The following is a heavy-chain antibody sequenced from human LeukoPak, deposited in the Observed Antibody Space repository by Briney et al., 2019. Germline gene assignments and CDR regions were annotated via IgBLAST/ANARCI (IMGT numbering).Heavy chain of an antibody. Sequence: ASVKVSCKASGYTFTSYYMHWVRQAPGQGLEWMGIINPSGGSTSYAQKFQGRVTMTRDVSTSTVYMELSSLRSDDTAVYYCARDHSNDFWSGSGPLYYMDVWGKGTTVTVSS. J-gene: IGHJ6*03. CDR2: INPSGGST. CDR1: GYTFTSYY. CDR3: ARDHSNDFWSGSGPLYYMDV. V-gene: IGHV1-46*01. D-gene: IGHD3-3*01.